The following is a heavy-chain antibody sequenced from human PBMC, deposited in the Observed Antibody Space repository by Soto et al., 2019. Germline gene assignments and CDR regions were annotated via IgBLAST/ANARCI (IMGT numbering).Heavy chain of an antibody. CDR1: GFTFSTYS. J-gene: IGHJ4*02. Sequence: PVGSLRLFCAASGFTFSTYSMNWVRQAPGKGLECVSYISSSSRTIYYADSVKGRFTISRDNAKNSLSLQMNSLRDEDTAVYYCARDYYDSSGYFGYWGQGALVTVSS. CDR3: ARDYYDSSGYFGY. V-gene: IGHV3-48*02. D-gene: IGHD3-22*01. CDR2: ISSSSRTI.